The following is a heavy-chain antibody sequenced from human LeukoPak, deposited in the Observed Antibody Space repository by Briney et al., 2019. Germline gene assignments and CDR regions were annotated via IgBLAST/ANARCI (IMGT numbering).Heavy chain of an antibody. D-gene: IGHD3-3*01. CDR1: GFTFSSYA. CDR3: AKDQTPRVVIPGYFDY. CDR2: ISGSGGST. Sequence: PGGSLRLHCAASGFTFSSYAMSWVRQAPGKGLEWVSAISGSGGSTYYADSVKGRFTISRDNSKNTLYLQMNSLRAEDTAVYYCAKDQTPRVVIPGYFDYWGQGTLVTVSS. V-gene: IGHV3-23*01. J-gene: IGHJ4*02.